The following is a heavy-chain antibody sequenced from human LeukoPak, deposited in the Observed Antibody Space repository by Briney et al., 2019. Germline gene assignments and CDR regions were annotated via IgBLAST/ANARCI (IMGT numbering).Heavy chain of an antibody. CDR2: ISYDGSNK. V-gene: IGHV3-30*18. Sequence: PGETLRLSCAASGFTFSSYGMHWVRQAPGKGLEWVAVISYDGSNKYYADSVKGRFTISRDNSKNTLYLQMNSLRAEDTAVYYCAKDPYFDYWGQGTLVTVSS. CDR1: GFTFSSYG. CDR3: AKDPYFDY. J-gene: IGHJ4*02.